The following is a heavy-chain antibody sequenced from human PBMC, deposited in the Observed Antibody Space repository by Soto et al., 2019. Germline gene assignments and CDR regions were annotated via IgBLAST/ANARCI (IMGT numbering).Heavy chain of an antibody. Sequence: SVKVSCKASGFTFTSSAVQWVRQAHGQRLEWIGWIVVGSGNTNYAQKFQERVTITRDMSTSTAYMELSSLRSEDTAVYYCAAGQYSSGWYRNYFDYWGQGTLVTVSS. J-gene: IGHJ4*02. V-gene: IGHV1-58*01. CDR2: IVVGSGNT. D-gene: IGHD6-19*01. CDR1: GFTFTSSA. CDR3: AAGQYSSGWYRNYFDY.